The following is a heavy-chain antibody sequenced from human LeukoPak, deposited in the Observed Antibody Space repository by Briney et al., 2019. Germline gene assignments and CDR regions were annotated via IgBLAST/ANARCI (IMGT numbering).Heavy chain of an antibody. CDR3: ASEVVPAAIGWDEGVDY. CDR1: GFTFSSYW. Sequence: GGSLRLSCAASGFTFSSYWMHWVRQAPGKGLVWVSRINSDGSSTSYADSVKGRFTISRDNAKNTLYLQMNSLRAEDTAVYYCASEVVPAAIGWDEGVDYWGQGTLVTVSS. J-gene: IGHJ4*02. V-gene: IGHV3-74*01. D-gene: IGHD2-2*01. CDR2: INSDGSST.